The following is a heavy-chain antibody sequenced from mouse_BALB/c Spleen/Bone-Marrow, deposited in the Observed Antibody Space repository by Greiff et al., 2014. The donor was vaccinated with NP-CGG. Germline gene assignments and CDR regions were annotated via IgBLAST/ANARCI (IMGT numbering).Heavy chain of an antibody. J-gene: IGHJ2*01. CDR3: ARQYGNYFDY. CDR2: IYPGDGDT. Sequence: VQLQQSGAELVRPGSSVKIYCKASGYAFSSYWMNWVKQRPGQGLEWIGQIYPGDGDTNYNGKFKGKDTLTADKSSSTAYMQLSSLTSEDSAVYFCARQYGNYFDYWGQGTTLTVSS. D-gene: IGHD2-10*02. V-gene: IGHV1-80*01. CDR1: GYAFSSYW.